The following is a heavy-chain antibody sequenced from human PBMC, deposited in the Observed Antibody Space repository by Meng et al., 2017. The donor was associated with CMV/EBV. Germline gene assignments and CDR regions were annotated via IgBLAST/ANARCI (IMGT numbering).Heavy chain of an antibody. D-gene: IGHD3-10*01. Sequence: LQQVARPGLVKPSQTLSLTCTVSGGSISSGDYYWSWIRQPPGKGLEWIGYIYYSGSTYYNPSLKSRVTISVDTSKNQFSLKLSSVTAADTAVYYCARVPITYYYGSGSYYFDYWGQGTLVTVSS. CDR2: IYYSGST. V-gene: IGHV4-30-4*08. CDR3: ARVPITYYYGSGSYYFDY. CDR1: GGSISSGDYY. J-gene: IGHJ4*02.